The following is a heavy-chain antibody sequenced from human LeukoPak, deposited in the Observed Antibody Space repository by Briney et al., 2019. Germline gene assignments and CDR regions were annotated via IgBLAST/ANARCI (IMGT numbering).Heavy chain of an antibody. Sequence: PGGSLRLSCAASGFTFNSYWLHWVRQAPGQGLVWVSLITSDGTSTSYTDSVKGRFTISRDNAKNTLFLQMNSLIAEANAVYYFARDRGYVPDYWRQGTLVTVST. J-gene: IGHJ4*02. CDR3: ARDRGYVPDY. D-gene: IGHD3-22*01. CDR2: ITSDGTST. V-gene: IGHV3-74*01. CDR1: GFTFNSYW.